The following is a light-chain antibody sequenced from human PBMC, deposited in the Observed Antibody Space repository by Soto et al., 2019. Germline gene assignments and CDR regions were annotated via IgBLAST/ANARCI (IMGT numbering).Light chain of an antibody. J-gene: IGLJ1*01. CDR3: PSSDSCPRASYV. Sequence: QSVLTQPPSVSGAPGQRVTISCTGSSSNIGAGYDVHWYQQLPGTAPKLLIYGNSNRPSGVPDRFSGSKSGTSASLAITGLQAEDEVYYYCPSSDSCPRASYVFGTGTKVPVL. CDR2: GNS. V-gene: IGLV1-40*01. CDR1: SSNIGAGYD.